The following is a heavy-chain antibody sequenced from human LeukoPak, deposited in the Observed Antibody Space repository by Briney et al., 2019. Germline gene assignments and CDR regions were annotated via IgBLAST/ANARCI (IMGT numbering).Heavy chain of an antibody. Sequence: SETLSLTRTVSGGSISSYYWSCIRQPAGKGLEWIGRIYSNGNTNFNPSLKGRVTMSVDTSKNQFSLKLSSVTTADTAVYYCASYNGNYAYYVYWGQGTLVTVSS. J-gene: IGHJ4*02. D-gene: IGHD1-26*01. CDR2: IYSNGNT. CDR3: ASYNGNYAYYVY. V-gene: IGHV4-4*07. CDR1: GGSISSYY.